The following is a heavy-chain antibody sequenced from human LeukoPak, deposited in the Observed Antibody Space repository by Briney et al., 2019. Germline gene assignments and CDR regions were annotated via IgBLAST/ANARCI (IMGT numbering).Heavy chain of an antibody. CDR2: IYTSGTI. J-gene: IGHJ4*02. V-gene: IGHV4-61*02. D-gene: IGHD5-24*01. CDR1: GGSISSGSYY. Sequence: SETLPLTCTVSGGSISSGSYYWSWIRQPAGTALEWIGRIYTSGTITYNPSLKSRVTMSVDTSKNQFSLKLSSVTAADTAVYYCARVATIFEGGDYWGQGTLVTVSS. CDR3: ARVATIFEGGDY.